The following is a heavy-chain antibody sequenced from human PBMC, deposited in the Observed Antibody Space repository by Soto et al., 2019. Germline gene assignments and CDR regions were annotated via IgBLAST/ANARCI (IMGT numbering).Heavy chain of an antibody. CDR2: IKSKTDGGTT. Sequence: PGGSLRLSCAASGFTFSNAWMNWVRQAPGKGLEWVGRIKSKTDGGTTDYAAPVKGRFTISRDDSKNTLYLQMNSLKTEDTAVYYCTTVPNIVLMVYAIDWFDPWGQGTLVTVSS. D-gene: IGHD2-8*01. V-gene: IGHV3-15*07. J-gene: IGHJ5*02. CDR1: GFTFSNAW. CDR3: TTVPNIVLMVYAIDWFDP.